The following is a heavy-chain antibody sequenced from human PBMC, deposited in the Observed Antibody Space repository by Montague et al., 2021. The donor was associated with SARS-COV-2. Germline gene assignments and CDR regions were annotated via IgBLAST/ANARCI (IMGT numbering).Heavy chain of an antibody. D-gene: IGHD3-10*01. CDR2: ISYSGST. Sequence: SETLSLTCTVHGGSISSSSYYWGWIRQPPGKGLEWIGSISYSGSTYYKSSLQSRVTISVDTSKNQLSLRVSSVTAADTALYYCARHTTGTGNASDIWGQGTMVTVSS. J-gene: IGHJ3*02. CDR1: GGSISSSSYY. V-gene: IGHV4-39*01. CDR3: ARHTTGTGNASDI.